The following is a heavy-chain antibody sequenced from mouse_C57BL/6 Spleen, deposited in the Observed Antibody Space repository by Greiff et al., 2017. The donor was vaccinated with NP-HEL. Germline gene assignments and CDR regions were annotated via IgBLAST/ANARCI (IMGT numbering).Heavy chain of an antibody. Sequence: QVQLQQSGAELVKPGASVKISCKASGYAFSSYWMNWVKQRPGKGLEWIGQIYPGDGDTNYNGKFKGKATLTADKSSSTAYMQLSSLTSEDSAVYFCALYYHGSSWSFAYWGQGTLVTVSA. D-gene: IGHD1-1*01. J-gene: IGHJ3*01. CDR3: ALYYHGSSWSFAY. CDR2: IYPGDGDT. V-gene: IGHV1-80*01. CDR1: GYAFSSYW.